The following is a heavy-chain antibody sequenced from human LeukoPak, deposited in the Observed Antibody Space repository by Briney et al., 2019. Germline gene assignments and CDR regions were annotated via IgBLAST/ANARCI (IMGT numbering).Heavy chain of an antibody. D-gene: IGHD3-22*01. J-gene: IGHJ4*02. Sequence: GESLKISCKGSGYSFTGYWIAWVRQMPGKGLEWMGIIYPGDSDTRYSPSFQGQITISADKSISTAYLQWSSLKASDTAMYYCARRRGWDYDSSGYDFDYWGQGTLVTVSS. CDR1: GYSFTGYW. V-gene: IGHV5-51*01. CDR3: ARRRGWDYDSSGYDFDY. CDR2: IYPGDSDT.